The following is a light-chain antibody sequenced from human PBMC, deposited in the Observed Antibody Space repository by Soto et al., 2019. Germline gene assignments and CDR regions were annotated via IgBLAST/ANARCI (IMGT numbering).Light chain of an antibody. CDR1: SSDVWAYNL. V-gene: IGLV2-14*02. Sequence: QSVLTQPASVSGCPGHSITISCTGTSSDVWAYNLVSWYQQHPGRAPILFIFDVSDRPSGVSHRVSGSKSGNTASLAISGHQAEDYSSYYCGSYTNTSNLVFGGGTTLTLL. CDR3: GSYTNTSNLV. J-gene: IGLJ3*02. CDR2: DVS.